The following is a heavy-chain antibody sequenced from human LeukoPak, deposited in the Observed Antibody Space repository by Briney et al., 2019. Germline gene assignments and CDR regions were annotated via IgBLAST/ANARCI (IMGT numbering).Heavy chain of an antibody. Sequence: GGSLRLSCAASGFTFSSYEMSWVRQAPGKGLEWVSYISSSGSTIYYADSVKGRFTISRDNAKNSLYLQMNSLGAEDTAVYYCARDQPYYYGSGSSIDYWGQGTLVTVSS. V-gene: IGHV3-48*03. CDR3: ARDQPYYYGSGSSIDY. CDR2: ISSSGSTI. J-gene: IGHJ4*02. D-gene: IGHD3-10*01. CDR1: GFTFSSYE.